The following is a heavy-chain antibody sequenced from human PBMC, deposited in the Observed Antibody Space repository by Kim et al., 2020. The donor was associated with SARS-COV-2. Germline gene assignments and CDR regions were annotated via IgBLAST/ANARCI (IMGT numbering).Heavy chain of an antibody. CDR1: GFTFDDFA. V-gene: IGHV3-9*01. CDR2: ISWNSGNM. D-gene: IGHD3-10*01. J-gene: IGHJ5*02. Sequence: GGSLRLSCAASGFTFDDFAMHWVRQVPGKGLEWVSAISWNSGNMGYADSVKGRFTISRDNAKNSLYLQMRSLRPEDTAFYYCAKDTGPYGLGSYHWGQGTLVTVSS. CDR3: AKDTGPYGLGSYH.